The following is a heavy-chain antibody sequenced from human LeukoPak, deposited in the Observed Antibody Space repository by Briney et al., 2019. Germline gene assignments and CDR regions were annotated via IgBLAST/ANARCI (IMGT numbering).Heavy chain of an antibody. Sequence: SETLSPTCTVSGGSVSSGSYYWSWIRQPPGKGLEWIGYIYYSGSTNYNPSLESRVTISIDTSKNQFSLKLISVTAADTAVYYCARDSWELPFDYWGQGTLVTVSS. V-gene: IGHV4-61*01. CDR1: GGSVSSGSYY. CDR2: IYYSGST. CDR3: ARDSWELPFDY. J-gene: IGHJ4*02. D-gene: IGHD1-26*01.